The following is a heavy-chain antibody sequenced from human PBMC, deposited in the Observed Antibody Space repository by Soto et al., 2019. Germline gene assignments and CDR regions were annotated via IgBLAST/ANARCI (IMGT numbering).Heavy chain of an antibody. Sequence: EVHLVESGGGLVQPGGSLRLSCSASGVTFSSYWMHWVRQVPGTGPVGVSHISSDGSGTSYADSVKGRFTISRDNARNTVYLQMNSLRAEDTPVYYCARDEPGYGIEHWGQGALVTGSS. V-gene: IGHV3-74*01. CDR3: ARDEPGYGIEH. J-gene: IGHJ4*02. CDR1: GVTFSSYW. CDR2: ISSDGSGT. D-gene: IGHD6-13*01.